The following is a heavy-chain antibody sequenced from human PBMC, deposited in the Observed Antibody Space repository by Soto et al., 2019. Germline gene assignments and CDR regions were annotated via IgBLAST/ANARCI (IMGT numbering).Heavy chain of an antibody. CDR3: ARDKITGLFDY. CDR1: GVSFSGYY. V-gene: IGHV4-34*01. Sequence: QVQLQQWGAGLLKPSETLSLTCAVYGVSFSGYYWTWIRQPPWTGLEWIGEINHSGSTNYNPSLKSRVTISVDTSKNQFALKLTSVTAAEKAVYYCARDKITGLFDYWGQGTLVTVSS. D-gene: IGHD2-8*02. J-gene: IGHJ4*02. CDR2: INHSGST.